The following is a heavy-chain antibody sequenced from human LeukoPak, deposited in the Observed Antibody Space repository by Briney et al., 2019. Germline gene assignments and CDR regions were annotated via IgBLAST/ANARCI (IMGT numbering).Heavy chain of an antibody. Sequence: PGGSLRLSCAASGFTFSSYWMTWVRQAPAKGLEWVANIKQDGSEKYYVDSVKGRFTIFRDNAKNSVYLQMNSLRAEDTAVYYCARISIAAAGSDYWGQGTLSPSPQ. J-gene: IGHJ4*02. D-gene: IGHD6-13*01. CDR3: ARISIAAAGSDY. V-gene: IGHV3-7*01. CDR1: GFTFSSYW. CDR2: IKQDGSEK.